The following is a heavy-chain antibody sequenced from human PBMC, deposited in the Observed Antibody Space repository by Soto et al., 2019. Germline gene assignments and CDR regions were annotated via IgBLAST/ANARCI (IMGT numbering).Heavy chain of an antibody. D-gene: IGHD1-26*01. CDR2: ISGSGRTI. Sequence: GGSLRLSCAASGLDFSSEVMCWVRQAPGKGLEWVSSISGSGRTIYHADSMRGRFAISRDNSKNSLYLQLNNLRVDDTAVYYCAKVGPSYYYGMDVWGQGTTVTAP. J-gene: IGHJ6*02. CDR1: GLDFSSEV. CDR3: AKVGPSYYYGMDV. V-gene: IGHV3-23*01.